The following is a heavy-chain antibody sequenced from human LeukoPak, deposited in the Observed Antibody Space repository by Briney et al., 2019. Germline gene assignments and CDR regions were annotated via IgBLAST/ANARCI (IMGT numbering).Heavy chain of an antibody. CDR2: INGGGNTT. CDR1: GFAFSTFA. J-gene: IGHJ4*02. V-gene: IGHV3-23*01. D-gene: IGHD3-16*01. CDR3: ATWPRNDYAY. Sequence: GGSLRLSCAASGFAFSTFAMGWVRQSPGKGLEWLSTINGGGNTTFYADSVKGRFTISRDNSKNTLYLHMDSLRPDDTAIYYCATWPRNDYAYWGQGTLVTVSS.